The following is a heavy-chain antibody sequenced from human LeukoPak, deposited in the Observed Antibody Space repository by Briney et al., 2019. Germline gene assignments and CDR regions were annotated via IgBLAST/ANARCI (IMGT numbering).Heavy chain of an antibody. J-gene: IGHJ4*02. CDR2: ISYDGSNK. CDR1: GFTFSSYA. D-gene: IGHD3-16*02. CDR3: ARDPDVWRSYRFDY. Sequence: GGSLRLSCAASGFTFSSYAMHWVRQAPGKGREGVAVISYDGSNKYYADSVKGRVTISRDNSKNTLYLQMNSLRAEDTAVYYCARDPDVWRSYRFDYWGQGTLVTVSS. V-gene: IGHV3-30*04.